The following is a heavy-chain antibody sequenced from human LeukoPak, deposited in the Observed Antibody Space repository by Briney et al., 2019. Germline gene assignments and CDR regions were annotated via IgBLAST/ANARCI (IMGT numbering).Heavy chain of an antibody. CDR1: GFTFSSYA. J-gene: IGHJ4*02. CDR3: ARAPTVTTIDY. V-gene: IGHV3-30*04. Sequence: SGGSLRLSCAASGFTFSSYAMHWVRQAPGKGLEWVAVISYDGSNKYYADSVKGRFTISRDNSKNTLYLQMNSLISEDTAVYYCARAPTVTTIDYWGQGTLVTVSS. D-gene: IGHD4-17*01. CDR2: ISYDGSNK.